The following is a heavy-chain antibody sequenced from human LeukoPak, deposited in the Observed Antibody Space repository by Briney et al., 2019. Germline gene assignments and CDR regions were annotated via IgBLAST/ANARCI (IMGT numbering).Heavy chain of an antibody. CDR2: INPNSGGT. CDR1: GYTFTGYY. V-gene: IGHV1-2*02. CDR3: AKASGSSWSHYYYYMDV. Sequence: ASVKVSCKASGYTFTGYYMHWVRQAPGQGLEWMGWINPNSGGTNYAQKFQGRVTMTRDTSISTAYMELSRLRSDDTAVYYCAKASGSSWSHYYYYMDVWGKGTTVTVSS. D-gene: IGHD6-13*01. J-gene: IGHJ6*03.